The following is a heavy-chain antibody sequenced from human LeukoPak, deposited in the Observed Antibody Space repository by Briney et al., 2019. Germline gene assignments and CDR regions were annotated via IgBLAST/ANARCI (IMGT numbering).Heavy chain of an antibody. Sequence: PSETLSLTCTVSGGSISSYYWSWIRQPPGKGLEWFGYIYYSGSTNYNPSLKSRVTISVDTSKNQFSLKLSSVTAADTAVYYCAGYAGAYYYDSSGLFDYWGQGTLVTVSS. CDR1: GGSISSYY. V-gene: IGHV4-59*01. CDR3: AGYAGAYYYDSSGLFDY. J-gene: IGHJ4*02. CDR2: IYYSGST. D-gene: IGHD3-22*01.